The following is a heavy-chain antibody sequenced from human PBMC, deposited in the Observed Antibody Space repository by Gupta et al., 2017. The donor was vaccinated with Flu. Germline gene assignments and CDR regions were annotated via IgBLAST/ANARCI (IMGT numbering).Heavy chain of an antibody. CDR2: IKSRTDGGTI. CDR1: GFSFSNAW. D-gene: IGHD3-16*01. J-gene: IGHJ4*02. Sequence: EVQLVESGGGLVKPGGSLRVSCAASGFSFSNAWMNWVRQAPGKGLEWVGRIKSRTDGGTIEYAAPVKGRVTISRDDSTNTLYLRMNSLKTEDTAVYFCTTDRTRGMGLTDYFDYWGQGTLVTVSS. CDR3: TTDRTRGMGLTDYFDY. V-gene: IGHV3-15*01.